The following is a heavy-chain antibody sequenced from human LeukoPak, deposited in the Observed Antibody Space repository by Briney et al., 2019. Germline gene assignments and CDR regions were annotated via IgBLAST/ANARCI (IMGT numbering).Heavy chain of an antibody. D-gene: IGHD3-22*01. CDR3: ARSYYYDSSGYYPPADLGY. J-gene: IGHJ4*02. CDR1: GYTFSSYQ. CDR2: INPSGGST. Sequence: ASVKVSCKASGYTFSSYQMHWVRQAPGQGLEWMGIINPSGGSTSYAQRFQGRVTMTRDTSTSTVYMELSSLRSEDTAVYYCARSYYYDSSGYYPPADLGYWGQGTLVTVSS. V-gene: IGHV1-46*01.